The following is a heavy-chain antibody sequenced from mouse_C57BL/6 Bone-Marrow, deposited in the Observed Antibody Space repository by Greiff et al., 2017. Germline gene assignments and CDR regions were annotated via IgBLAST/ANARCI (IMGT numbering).Heavy chain of an antibody. D-gene: IGHD2-4*01. Sequence: EVQLQESGPGLVKPSQSLSLTCSVPGYSITSGYYWNWIRQFPGNKLEWMGYISYDGSNKYNPSLKNRISITRDTSKNQFFLKLNSVTTEDTATYYCARGSGLRPFAYWGQGTLVTVSA. CDR3: ARGSGLRPFAY. V-gene: IGHV3-6*01. J-gene: IGHJ3*01. CDR2: ISYDGSN. CDR1: GYSITSGYY.